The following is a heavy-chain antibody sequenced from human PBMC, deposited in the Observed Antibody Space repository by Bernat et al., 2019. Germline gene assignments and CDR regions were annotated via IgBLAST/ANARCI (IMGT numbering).Heavy chain of an antibody. J-gene: IGHJ4*02. Sequence: QVQLVESGGGVVQPGRSLRLSCAASGFTFSNYDMHWVRQAPGKGLEWVALISYDGSNKYYADSVKGRFTISRDNSKNTLYLQMNSLRAEDTAVYYCASPPRGYSYGYYFDYWGQGTLVTVSS. CDR1: GFTFSNYD. CDR2: ISYDGSNK. V-gene: IGHV3-30*03. D-gene: IGHD5-18*01. CDR3: ASPPRGYSYGYYFDY.